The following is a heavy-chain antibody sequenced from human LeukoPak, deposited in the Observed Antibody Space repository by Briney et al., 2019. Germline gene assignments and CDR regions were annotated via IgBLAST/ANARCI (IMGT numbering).Heavy chain of an antibody. Sequence: GGSLRLSCAASGFTFSNYAMSWVRQAPGKGLEWVSSISSSADNTYHADSVKGRFTISRDNSKNTLYLRMNSLRAEDTAMYHCARALSAMVPDYWGQGTLLTASS. V-gene: IGHV3-23*01. CDR1: GFTFSNYA. D-gene: IGHD5-18*01. CDR2: ISSSADNT. CDR3: ARALSAMVPDY. J-gene: IGHJ4*02.